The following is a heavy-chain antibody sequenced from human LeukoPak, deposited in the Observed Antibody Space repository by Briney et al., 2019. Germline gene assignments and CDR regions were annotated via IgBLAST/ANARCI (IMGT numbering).Heavy chain of an antibody. V-gene: IGHV1-46*01. J-gene: IGHJ2*01. CDR1: GYTFTSYY. D-gene: IGHD6-13*01. CDR3: ARDRSIAAAGINWYFDL. CDR2: INPSGGST. Sequence: ASAKVSCKASGYTFTSYYMHWVRQAPGQGLEWMGIINPSGGSTSYAQKFQGRVTMTRDTSTSTVYMELSSLRSEDTAVYYCARDRSIAAAGINWYFDLWGRGTLVTVSS.